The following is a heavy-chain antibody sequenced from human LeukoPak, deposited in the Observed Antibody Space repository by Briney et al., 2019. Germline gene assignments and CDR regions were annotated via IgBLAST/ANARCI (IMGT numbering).Heavy chain of an antibody. CDR3: ARGDTTMVRGVIIPSRFDP. J-gene: IGHJ5*02. D-gene: IGHD3-10*01. CDR2: IIPIFGTA. CDR1: GGTFSSYA. Sequence: SVKVSCRASGGTFSSYAISWVRQAPGQGLEWMGGIIPIFGTANYAQKFQGRVTITADKSTSTAYMELSSLRSEDTAVYYCARGDTTMVRGVIIPSRFDPWGQGTLVTVSS. V-gene: IGHV1-69*06.